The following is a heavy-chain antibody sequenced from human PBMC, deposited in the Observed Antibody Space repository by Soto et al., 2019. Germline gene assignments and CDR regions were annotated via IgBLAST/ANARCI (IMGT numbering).Heavy chain of an antibody. CDR2: INHSGST. Sequence: SETLSLTCVVYGGSFSGYYWSWIRQPPGKGLEWIGEINHSGSTNYNPSLKSRETISVDTSKNQFSLKLSSVTAADTAEYYCARRGVVIQSYYYYYRMDVWGKGPTVPVSS. V-gene: IGHV4-34*01. CDR1: GGSFSGYY. CDR3: ARRGVVIQSYYYYYRMDV. D-gene: IGHD3-22*01. J-gene: IGHJ6*04.